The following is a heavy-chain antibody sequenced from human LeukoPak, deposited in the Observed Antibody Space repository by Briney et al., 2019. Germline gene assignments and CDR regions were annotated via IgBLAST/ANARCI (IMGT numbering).Heavy chain of an antibody. D-gene: IGHD1-26*01. Sequence: SQTLSLTFAISGDSVSSSSPAWNWIRQSPSRGLEWLGRTYYRSKWNNDYAVSMKGRITINPDTSKNQFSLQLNSVTPEDTAVYYCARLVGASWFDSWGQGTLVTVSS. V-gene: IGHV6-1*01. CDR1: GDSVSSSSPA. CDR2: TYYRSKWNN. CDR3: ARLVGASWFDS. J-gene: IGHJ5*01.